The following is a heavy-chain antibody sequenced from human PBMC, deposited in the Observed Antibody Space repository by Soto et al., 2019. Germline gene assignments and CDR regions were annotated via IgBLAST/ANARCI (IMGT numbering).Heavy chain of an antibody. CDR2: IYYSGST. CDR3: ARVGDSSGYYYYYYGMDV. CDR1: GGSISSGDYY. J-gene: IGHJ6*02. D-gene: IGHD3-22*01. V-gene: IGHV4-30-4*01. Sequence: QVQLQESGPGLVKPSQTLSLTCTVSGGSISSGDYYWSWIRQPPGKGLEWIGYIYYSGSTYYNPSLKSRVTTSVDTSKNQFSLKLSSVTAADTAVYYCARVGDSSGYYYYYYGMDVWGQGTTVTVSS.